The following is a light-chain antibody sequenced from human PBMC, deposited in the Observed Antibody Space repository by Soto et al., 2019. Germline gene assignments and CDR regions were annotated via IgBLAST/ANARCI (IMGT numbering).Light chain of an antibody. J-gene: IGKJ2*01. Sequence: EIVLTQSPGTLSLSPGERSTLSCRASQSVTSNYLAWYQQKPGQAPRLRIYGASTRAAAVPDRFSGSGSGTDFTLTITRLDPEDFAVYYCQQYGRSPLLYTFGQGTKVGVK. V-gene: IGKV3-20*01. CDR2: GAS. CDR1: QSVTSNY. CDR3: QQYGRSPLLYT.